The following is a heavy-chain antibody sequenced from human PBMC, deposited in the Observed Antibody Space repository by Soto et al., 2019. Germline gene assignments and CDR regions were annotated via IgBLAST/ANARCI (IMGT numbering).Heavy chain of an antibody. Sequence: ASVKVSCKASGYTFTGYYMHWVRQAPGQGLEWMGWINPNSGGTNYAQKFQGWVTMTRDTSISTAYMELSRLRSDDTAVYYCARDRPLTRDYGMDVWGQGTTVTV. CDR2: INPNSGGT. CDR1: GYTFTGYY. CDR3: ARDRPLTRDYGMDV. V-gene: IGHV1-2*04. J-gene: IGHJ6*02.